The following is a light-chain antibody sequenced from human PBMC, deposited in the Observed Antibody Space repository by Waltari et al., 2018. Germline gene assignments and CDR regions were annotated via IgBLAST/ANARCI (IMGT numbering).Light chain of an antibody. J-gene: IGLJ2*01. V-gene: IGLV2-11*01. CDR2: EVS. CDR3: CSYAGSYSVV. Sequence: QSALTQHRSVSGSPGQSLTIPCTGTSSAVGGYPYVPCYQQHPGKAPKLMIYEVSTRPSRVPDRFSGSKSANTASLTISGLQAEDEADYYCCSYAGSYSVVFGGGTKLTVL. CDR1: SSAVGGYPY.